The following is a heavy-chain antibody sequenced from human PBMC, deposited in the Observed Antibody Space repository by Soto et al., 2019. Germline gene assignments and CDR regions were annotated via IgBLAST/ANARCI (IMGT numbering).Heavy chain of an antibody. V-gene: IGHV3-23*01. D-gene: IGHD2-2*01. J-gene: IGHJ5*01. CDR1: GCTFSNFA. CDR3: ASDLNWDTTTCRWGERFDS. CDR2: VSRSGGCT. Sequence: EVQLLESGGGLVQPGGSRRLSCAASGCTFSNFAMSWVRQAPGKGLEWVSAVSRSGGCTNYADSLKGRFAISRDNSKNTLYLQMNNLKGEDTAIYFCASDLNWDTTTCRWGERFDSWGQGTLVTVSS.